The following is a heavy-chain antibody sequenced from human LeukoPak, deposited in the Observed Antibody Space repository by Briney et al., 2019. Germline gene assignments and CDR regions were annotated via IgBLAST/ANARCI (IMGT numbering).Heavy chain of an antibody. J-gene: IGHJ4*02. V-gene: IGHV2-5*01. CDR2: IYWNDDK. Sequence: SWIRQPPGKALEWLALIYWNDDKRYSPSLKSRLTITKDTSKNQVVLTMTNMDPVDTATYYCAHRLGATVVNDYFDYWGQGTLVTVSS. CDR3: AHRLGATVVNDYFDY. D-gene: IGHD4-23*01.